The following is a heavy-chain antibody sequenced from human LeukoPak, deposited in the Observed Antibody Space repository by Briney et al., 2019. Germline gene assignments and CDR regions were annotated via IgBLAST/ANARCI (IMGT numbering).Heavy chain of an antibody. D-gene: IGHD6-19*01. CDR3: ARFRSAVAGTYNYYYMDV. J-gene: IGHJ6*03. V-gene: IGHV4-59*01. CDR1: GGSLSNYY. CDR2: ISYTGSTNTGST. Sequence: PSETLSLTCTVSGGSLSNYYWSWIRLPPGKGLEYIGYISYTGSTNTGSTNYNPSLKSRVTISEDTSKNQISLRLSSVTAADTAVYYCARFRSAVAGTYNYYYMDVWGKGTTVTVSS.